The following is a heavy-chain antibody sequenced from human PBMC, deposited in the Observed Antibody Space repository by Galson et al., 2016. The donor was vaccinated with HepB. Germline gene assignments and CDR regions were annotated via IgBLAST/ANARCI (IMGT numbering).Heavy chain of an antibody. J-gene: IGHJ4*02. Sequence: SLRLSCAASGFTVGNTYMSWVRQFPGKGLECVSVLFTGGSTFYADSLMGLFTISRDNSKNTLYLQMRNLRAEDSALYYCARDSGYNEHGGFDDWGQGTLVTVSS. V-gene: IGHV3-66*02. CDR2: LFTGGST. D-gene: IGHD5-24*01. CDR3: ARDSGYNEHGGFDD. CDR1: GFTVGNTY.